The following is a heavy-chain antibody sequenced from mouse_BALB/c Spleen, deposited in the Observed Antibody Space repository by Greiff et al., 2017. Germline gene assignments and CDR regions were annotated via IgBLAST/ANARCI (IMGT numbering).Heavy chain of an antibody. Sequence: DVMLVESGGGLVQPGGSLKLSCAASGFTFSSYTMSWVRQTPEKRLEWVAYISNGGGSTYYPDTVKGRFTISRDNAKNTLYLQMSSLKSEDTAMFYCAGAYYGNAFDYWGQGTTLTVSS. CDR1: GFTFSSYT. J-gene: IGHJ2*01. D-gene: IGHD2-10*01. CDR3: AGAYYGNAFDY. V-gene: IGHV5-12-2*01. CDR2: ISNGGGST.